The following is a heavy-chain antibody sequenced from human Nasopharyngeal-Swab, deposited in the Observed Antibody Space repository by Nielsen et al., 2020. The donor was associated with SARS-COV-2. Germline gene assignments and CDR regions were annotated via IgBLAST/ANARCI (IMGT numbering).Heavy chain of an antibody. Sequence: GESLKISCAASGFTFSSYSINWVRQAPGKGLEWVSYISSSSSTIYYADSVKGRFTISRDNAKNSLYLQMNSLRAEDTAVYYCAREADIVVVVAATYFDYWGQGTLVTVSS. D-gene: IGHD2-15*01. CDR1: GFTFSSYS. J-gene: IGHJ4*02. CDR3: AREADIVVVVAATYFDY. CDR2: ISSSSSTI. V-gene: IGHV3-48*04.